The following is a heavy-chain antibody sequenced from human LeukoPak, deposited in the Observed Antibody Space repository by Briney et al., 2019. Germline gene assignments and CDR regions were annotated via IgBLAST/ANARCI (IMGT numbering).Heavy chain of an antibody. J-gene: IGHJ6*03. CDR1: GGPISSYY. D-gene: IGHD3-10*01. V-gene: IGHV4-4*07. Sequence: SETLSLTCTVSGGPISSYYGSWIRQPAGKGLEWIGRIYTSGSTNYNPSLKSRVTMSVDTSKNQFSLKLSSVTAADTAVYYCARAQTYYYGSGGTRDDYYLFYYMDVWGKGTTVTVSS. CDR3: ARAQTYYYGSGGTRDDYYLFYYMDV. CDR2: IYTSGST.